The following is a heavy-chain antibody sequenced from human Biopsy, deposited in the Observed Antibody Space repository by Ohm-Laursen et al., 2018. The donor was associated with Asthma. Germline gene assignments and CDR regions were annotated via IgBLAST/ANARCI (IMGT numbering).Heavy chain of an antibody. V-gene: IGHV4-31*02. D-gene: IGHD3-22*01. J-gene: IGHJ4*02. CDR2: IYYSGST. Sequence: WIRQHPGKGLEWIGFIYYSGSTYYNPSLKSRVGISIDTSKNQFSLKLSSVTAADTAVYYCARAQDYYDSRGYYRSFDYWGQGTLVTVSS. CDR3: ARAQDYYDSRGYYRSFDY.